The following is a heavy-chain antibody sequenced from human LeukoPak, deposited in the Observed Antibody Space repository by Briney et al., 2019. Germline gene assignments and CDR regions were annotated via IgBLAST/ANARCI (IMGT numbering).Heavy chain of an antibody. V-gene: IGHV3-30*01. Sequence: GGSLRLSCAASGFTFSSYAMHWVRQAPGKGLEWVAVISYDGSNKYYADSVKGRFTISRDNSKNTLYPQMNSLRAEDTAVYYCARDRESNYGPFDYWGQGTLVTVSS. CDR2: ISYDGSNK. CDR1: GFTFSSYA. D-gene: IGHD4-11*01. CDR3: ARDRESNYGPFDY. J-gene: IGHJ4*02.